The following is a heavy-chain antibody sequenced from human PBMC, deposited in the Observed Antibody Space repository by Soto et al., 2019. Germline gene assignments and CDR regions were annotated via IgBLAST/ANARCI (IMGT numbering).Heavy chain of an antibody. J-gene: IGHJ4*02. CDR2: TRNKANSYTT. V-gene: IGHV3-72*01. CDR1: GFTFSDHY. D-gene: IGHD2-15*01. CDR3: ATNNGGSRGVFDY. Sequence: EVQLVESGGGLVQPGGSLRLSCVASGFTFSDHYMDWVRQGPAKGLEWVGRTRNKANSYTTEYAESVKGRFTISRDDSKNSLYLQMNTLTTDDTAVYYCATNNGGSRGVFDYWGQGPLVTVSS.